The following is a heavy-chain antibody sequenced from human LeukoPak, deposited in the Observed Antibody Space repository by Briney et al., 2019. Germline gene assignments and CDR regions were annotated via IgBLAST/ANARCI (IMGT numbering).Heavy chain of an antibody. J-gene: IGHJ4*02. V-gene: IGHV3-30*18. CDR3: AKDDYYDTSGYRD. CDR1: GFTFSSYG. CDR2: ISYDVGKK. D-gene: IGHD3-22*01. Sequence: GRSLRLSCAASGFTFSSYGMHWVRQAPGKGLEWVAVISYDVGKKYYADSVKGRFTISRDNSKNTLYLQMNSLRAEDTAVYYCAKDDYYDTSGYRDWDQGTLVTVSS.